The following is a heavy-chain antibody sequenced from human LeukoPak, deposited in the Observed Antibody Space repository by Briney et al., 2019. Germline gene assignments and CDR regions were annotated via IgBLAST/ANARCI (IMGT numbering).Heavy chain of an antibody. J-gene: IGHJ6*03. V-gene: IGHV4-39*07. CDR3: ARRIGTTQVVYMDV. CDR2: INHSGST. Sequence: PSETLSLTCTVSGGSIGSSAYSWGWIRQPPGKGLEWIGEINHSGSTNYNPSLKSRVTISVDTSKNQFSLKLSSVTAADTAVYYCARRIGTTQVVYMDVWGKGTTVTISS. CDR1: GGSIGSSAYS. D-gene: IGHD1-1*01.